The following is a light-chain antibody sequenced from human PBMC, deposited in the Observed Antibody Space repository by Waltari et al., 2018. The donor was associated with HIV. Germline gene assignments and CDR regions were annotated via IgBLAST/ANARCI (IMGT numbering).Light chain of an antibody. CDR2: EVS. V-gene: IGLV2-8*01. CDR3: SSFAGTNNLV. CDR1: SSDVGGYDY. Sequence: QSALTQPPSASGSPGQSVTIACTGTSSDVGGYDYVSWYQQHPGKAPKLMIYEVSKRPSGVPDRFSGSKSGNTASQTVSGLQAEDEADYYCSSFAGTNNLVFGGGTKLTVL. J-gene: IGLJ2*01.